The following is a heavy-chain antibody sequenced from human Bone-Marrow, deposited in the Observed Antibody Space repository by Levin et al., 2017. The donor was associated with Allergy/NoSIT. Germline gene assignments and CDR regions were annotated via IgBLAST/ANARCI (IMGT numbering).Heavy chain of an antibody. CDR1: GFTFSDCA. D-gene: IGHD3-16*01. J-gene: IGHJ4*02. CDR3: VKGGPYYESSIHWDLQV. CDR2: ISSDGGST. Sequence: GESLKISCSGSGFTFSDCAMHWVRQASGKGLEYVSGISSDGGSTKYGVSVRGRFSISRDNSKNTLYLQMASLRPEDTAVYYCVKGGPYYESSIHWDLQVWGQGTLVTVSS. V-gene: IGHV3-64D*06.